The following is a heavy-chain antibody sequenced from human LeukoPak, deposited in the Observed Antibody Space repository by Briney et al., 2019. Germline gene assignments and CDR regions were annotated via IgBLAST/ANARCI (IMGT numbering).Heavy chain of an antibody. Sequence: PSETLSLTCTVSGGSISSYYWSWIRQPPGKGLVWIGYTYYSGSTNYNPSLKSRVTISVDTSKNQFSLKLSSVTAADTAVYYCARALKPFYYDFWSGAFDIWGQGTMVTVSS. CDR2: TYYSGST. CDR1: GGSISSYY. CDR3: ARALKPFYYDFWSGAFDI. D-gene: IGHD3-3*01. J-gene: IGHJ3*02. V-gene: IGHV4-59*01.